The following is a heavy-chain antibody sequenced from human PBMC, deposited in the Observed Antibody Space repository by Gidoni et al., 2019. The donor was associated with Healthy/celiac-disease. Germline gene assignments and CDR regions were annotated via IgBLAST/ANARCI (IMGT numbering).Heavy chain of an antibody. D-gene: IGHD3-22*01. CDR3: ARDPQQRWLDYYYYYYYGMDV. J-gene: IGHJ6*02. Sequence: EVQLVESVGGLVQPGGSLRLSCAASGFTFSSYWMHWVRHSPGKGLVWVSRINSDGSSTSYADSVKGRFTISRDNAKNTLYLQMNSLRAEDTAVYYCARDPQQRWLDYYYYYYYGMDVWGQGTTVTVSS. CDR2: INSDGSST. V-gene: IGHV3-74*01. CDR1: GFTFSSYW.